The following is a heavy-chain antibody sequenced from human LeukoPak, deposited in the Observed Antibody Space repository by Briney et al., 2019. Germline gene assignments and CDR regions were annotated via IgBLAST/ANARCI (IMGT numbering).Heavy chain of an antibody. CDR1: RYTFTGYY. Sequence: REASVKVSCKASRYTFTGYYMHWVRQAPGQGLEWMGWINPESGGTNYAQQFQGRVTMTRDTSISTAYMELTSLRSDDTAVYYCARLPVIVGAWSPIDYWGQGTRVTVSS. D-gene: IGHD1-26*01. J-gene: IGHJ4*02. CDR3: ARLPVIVGAWSPIDY. CDR2: INPESGGT. V-gene: IGHV1-2*02.